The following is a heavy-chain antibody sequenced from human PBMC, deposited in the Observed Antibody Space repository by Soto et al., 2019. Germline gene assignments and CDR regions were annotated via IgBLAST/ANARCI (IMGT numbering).Heavy chain of an antibody. J-gene: IGHJ4*02. CDR1: GDRFTPYT. V-gene: IGHV1-3*04. Sequence: ASVKVSCKASGDRFTPYTMYWVRQAPGQRLEWMGWINTGNGNTKYSKKFQGRVTITRDTSASTAYMELSSLKSEDTAVYYCARVYSGSSLGYWGQGTLVTVSS. CDR3: ARVYSGSSLGY. D-gene: IGHD1-26*01. CDR2: INTGNGNT.